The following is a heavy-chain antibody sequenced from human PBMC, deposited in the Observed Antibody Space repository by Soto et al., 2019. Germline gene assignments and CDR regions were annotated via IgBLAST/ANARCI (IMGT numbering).Heavy chain of an antibody. CDR2: IKEDGSEE. CDR1: GFTFSTYW. J-gene: IGHJ6*02. D-gene: IGHD3-16*01. CDR3: ARDWGAPGGGSAFGYYYHFGMDV. Sequence: EVQLVESGGGLVQPGGSLRLSCAASGFTFSTYWMNWVRQAPGKGLEWVANIKEDGSEEYYVDSVKGRFTISRDNAKNSLYLDMNSLRGEDTAVYYCARDWGAPGGGSAFGYYYHFGMDVWGQGTTVTVPS. V-gene: IGHV3-7*05.